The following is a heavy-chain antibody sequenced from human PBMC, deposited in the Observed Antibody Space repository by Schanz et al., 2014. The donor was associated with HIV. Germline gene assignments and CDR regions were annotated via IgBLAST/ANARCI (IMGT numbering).Heavy chain of an antibody. V-gene: IGHV4-4*07. J-gene: IGHJ4*02. CDR1: GDSISGYY. Sequence: QVQLQESGPGLVKPSETLSLTCTVSGDSISGYYWSWFRQSAVKGLEWIGRFYTSEDFNYNPSFKSRVTMSVDTSNNQFSLRLTSVIAADTAVYYCARRHISSWHYDLWGQGTLVTVSS. CDR2: FYTSEDF. D-gene: IGHD6-13*01. CDR3: ARRHISSWHYDL.